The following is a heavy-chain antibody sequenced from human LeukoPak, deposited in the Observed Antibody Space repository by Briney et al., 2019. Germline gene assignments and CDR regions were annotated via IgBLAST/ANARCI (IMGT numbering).Heavy chain of an antibody. CDR1: GFTFSDYY. D-gene: IGHD1-26*01. J-gene: IGHJ3*02. V-gene: IGHV3-7*03. CDR3: AKIPGSAQGYAFDI. Sequence: PGGSLRLSCAASGFTFSDYYMSWVRQTPGKGLEWVANINQDGSEKYYVDSVTGRFTISRDNGKDSLDLQMNSLRAEDTAVYYCAKIPGSAQGYAFDIWGQGTMVTVSS. CDR2: INQDGSEK.